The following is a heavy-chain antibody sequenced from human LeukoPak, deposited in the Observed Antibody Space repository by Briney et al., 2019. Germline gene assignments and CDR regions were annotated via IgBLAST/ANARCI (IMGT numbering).Heavy chain of an antibody. CDR2: ISAYNGNT. J-gene: IGHJ4*02. Sequence: ASVKVSCKAFGYTFTGYYMHWVRQAPGQGLEWMGWISAYNGNTNYAQKLQGRVTMTTDTSTSTAYMELRSLRSDDTAVYYCARGDRDVVQDYFDYWGQGTLVTVSS. CDR1: GYTFTGYY. CDR3: ARGDRDVVQDYFDY. D-gene: IGHD1-14*01. V-gene: IGHV1-18*04.